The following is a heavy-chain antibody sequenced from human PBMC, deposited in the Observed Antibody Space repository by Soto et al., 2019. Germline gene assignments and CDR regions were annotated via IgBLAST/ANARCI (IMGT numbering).Heavy chain of an antibody. CDR1: GGTFSSYA. Sequence: SVKVSCKASGGTFSSYAISWVRQAPVQGLEWMGGIIPIFGTANYAQKFQGRVTITADESTSTAYMELSSLRSEDTAVYYCARDKREDYDFWSGYYPGPSYYYYYYGMDVWGQGTTVTVSS. J-gene: IGHJ6*02. CDR2: IIPIFGTA. D-gene: IGHD3-3*01. CDR3: ARDKREDYDFWSGYYPGPSYYYYYYGMDV. V-gene: IGHV1-69*13.